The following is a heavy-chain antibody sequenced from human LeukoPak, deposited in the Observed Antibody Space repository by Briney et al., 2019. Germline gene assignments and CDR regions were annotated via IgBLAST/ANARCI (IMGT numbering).Heavy chain of an antibody. Sequence: GRSLRLSCAASGFTFDDYAMHWVRQAPGKGLEWVSGISWNSGSIGYADSVKGQFTISRDNAKNSLYLQMNSLRAEDTALYYCAKGPTLTGYLDYWGQGTLVTVSS. J-gene: IGHJ4*02. CDR3: AKGPTLTGYLDY. V-gene: IGHV3-9*01. CDR2: ISWNSGSI. CDR1: GFTFDDYA. D-gene: IGHD3-9*01.